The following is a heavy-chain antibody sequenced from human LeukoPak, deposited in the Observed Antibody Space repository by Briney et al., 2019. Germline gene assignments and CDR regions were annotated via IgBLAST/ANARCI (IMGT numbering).Heavy chain of an antibody. Sequence: SETLSFTCTVSGGSISSYYWSWVRQPPGKGLEWIGYIYYSGSTNYNPSLKSRVTISVDTSKNQFSLNLSSVTAADTAVYYCARHPPRGMGFDYWGQGTLVTVSS. CDR1: GGSISSYY. J-gene: IGHJ4*02. CDR3: ARHPPRGMGFDY. D-gene: IGHD6-13*01. CDR2: IYYSGST. V-gene: IGHV4-59*08.